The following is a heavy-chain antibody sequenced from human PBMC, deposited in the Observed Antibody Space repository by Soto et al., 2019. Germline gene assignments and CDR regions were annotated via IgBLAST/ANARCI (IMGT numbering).Heavy chain of an antibody. CDR2: IIPIFGTA. J-gene: IGHJ4*02. CDR3: ARDNYDSSGYGPSFDY. CDR1: GGTFSSYA. D-gene: IGHD3-22*01. V-gene: IGHV1-69*13. Sequence: SVKVSCKASGGTFSSYAISWVRQAPGQGLEWMGGIIPIFGTANYAQKFQGRVTITADESTSTAYMELSSLRSEDTAVYYCARDNYDSSGYGPSFDYWGQGTLVTLSS.